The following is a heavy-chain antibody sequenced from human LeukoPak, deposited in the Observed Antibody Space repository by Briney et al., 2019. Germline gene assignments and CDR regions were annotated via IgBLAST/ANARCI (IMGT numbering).Heavy chain of an antibody. CDR1: GFTFSSYS. J-gene: IGHJ4*02. CDR2: ISSSSSYI. CDR3: ARDSGHSGYDLDY. V-gene: IGHV3-21*01. D-gene: IGHD5-12*01. Sequence: PGGSLRLSCAASGFTFSSYSMNWVRQAPGEGLEWVSSISSSSSYIHYADSVKGRFTISRDNAKNSLYLQMNSLRAEDTAVYYCARDSGHSGYDLDYWGQGTLVTVSS.